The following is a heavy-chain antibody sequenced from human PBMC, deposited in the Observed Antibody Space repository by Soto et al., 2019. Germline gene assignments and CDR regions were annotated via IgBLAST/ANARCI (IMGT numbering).Heavy chain of an antibody. D-gene: IGHD2-15*01. V-gene: IGHV4-39*01. Sequence: QLQLQESGPGLVKPSETLSLTCTVSGGSISSSNYYWGWIRQPPGKGLEWIGTIYSSGYTYYNPSLKSRVTISVDTSKNQFSLKLSSVTAAGTAVYYCARRQWDCSGGSCYSDYWGQGTLVTVSS. CDR1: GGSISSSNYY. J-gene: IGHJ4*02. CDR2: IYSSGYT. CDR3: ARRQWDCSGGSCYSDY.